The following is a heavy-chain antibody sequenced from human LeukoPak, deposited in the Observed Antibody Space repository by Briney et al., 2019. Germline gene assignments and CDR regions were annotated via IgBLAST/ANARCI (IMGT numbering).Heavy chain of an antibody. CDR2: ISSSSSYI. J-gene: IGHJ1*01. V-gene: IGHV3-21*01. CDR3: AREALYYPTEYFQH. D-gene: IGHD3-10*01. Sequence: GGSLRLSCAASGFTLSSYSMNWVRQAPGKGLEWVSSISSSSSYIYYADSVKGRFTISRDNAKNSLYLQMNSLRAEDTAVHYCAREALYYPTEYFQHWGQGTLVTVSS. CDR1: GFTLSSYS.